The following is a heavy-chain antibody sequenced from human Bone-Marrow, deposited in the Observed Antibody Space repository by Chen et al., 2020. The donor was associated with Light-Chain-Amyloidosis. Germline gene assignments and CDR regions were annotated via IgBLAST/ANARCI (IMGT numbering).Heavy chain of an antibody. D-gene: IGHD5-12*01. CDR1: GYTFPNYW. V-gene: IGHV5-51*01. Sequence: EVQLEQSGPEVKKPGESLKISCKGSGYTFPNYWIGWVRQMPGKGLEWMGVIYPDDSDARYSPSFEGQVTIAADKSITTAYLQWRCLKASDTAMYYCARRGDGYNFDYWGQGTLVTVSS. J-gene: IGHJ4*02. CDR3: ARRGDGYNFDY. CDR2: IYPDDSDA.